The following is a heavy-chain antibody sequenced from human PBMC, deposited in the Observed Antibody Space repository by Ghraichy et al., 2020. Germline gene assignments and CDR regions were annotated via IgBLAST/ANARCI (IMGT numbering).Heavy chain of an antibody. Sequence: SETLSLTCAVSGGSINSNDWWSWVRQPPGKGLEWIAEIYQSGRTNYNPSLKSRVTISVDKSKNKFSLKLSSVTAADTAVYYCARVEQITAGFDYWGQGILVTVSS. CDR3: ARVEQITAGFDY. CDR2: IYQSGRT. D-gene: IGHD1-20*01. CDR1: GGSINSNDW. J-gene: IGHJ4*02. V-gene: IGHV4-4*02.